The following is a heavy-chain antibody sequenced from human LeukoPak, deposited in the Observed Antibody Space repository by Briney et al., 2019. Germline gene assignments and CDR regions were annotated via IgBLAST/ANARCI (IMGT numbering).Heavy chain of an antibody. CDR3: AMGTTYYYYYGMDV. D-gene: IGHD2-2*01. Sequence: GGSLRLSCAASGFTFSSYSMNWVRQAPGKGLEWVSSISSSSSYIYYADSVKGRFTISRDNAKNSLYLQMNSLGAEDTAVYYCAMGTTYYYYYGMDVWGQGTTATVSS. J-gene: IGHJ6*02. CDR1: GFTFSSYS. V-gene: IGHV3-21*01. CDR2: ISSSSSYI.